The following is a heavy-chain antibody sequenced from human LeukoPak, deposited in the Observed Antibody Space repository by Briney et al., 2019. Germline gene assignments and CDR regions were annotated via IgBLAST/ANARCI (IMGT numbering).Heavy chain of an antibody. Sequence: GGSLRLSCAASGFTFDDYAMHWVRQAPGKGLEWVSGISWNSGSIGYADSVKGRFTISGDNAKNSLCLQMNSLRAEDTALYYCAKDSMPYYYDSSGYSENWFDPWGQGTLVTASS. CDR1: GFTFDDYA. D-gene: IGHD3-22*01. CDR2: ISWNSGSI. V-gene: IGHV3-9*01. CDR3: AKDSMPYYYDSSGYSENWFDP. J-gene: IGHJ5*02.